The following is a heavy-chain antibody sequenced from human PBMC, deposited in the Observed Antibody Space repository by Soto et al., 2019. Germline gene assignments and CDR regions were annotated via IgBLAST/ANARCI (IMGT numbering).Heavy chain of an antibody. CDR2: IKPDGTET. V-gene: IGHV3-7*04. CDR1: GFSFSNYW. D-gene: IGHD6-19*01. CDR3: ARDLGWYRGDY. J-gene: IGHJ4*02. Sequence: EVHLVEPGGGLVQPGGSLRLSCAASGFSFSNYWTNWARQAPGKGLEWVALIKPDGTETNYVDSVKGRFTISRDDAKNSLYLPLNNLSVEDTTVYYCARDLGWYRGDYWCQGTLVTVSS.